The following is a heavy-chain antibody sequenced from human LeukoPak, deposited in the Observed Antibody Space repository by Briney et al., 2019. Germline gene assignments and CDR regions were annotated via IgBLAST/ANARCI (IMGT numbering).Heavy chain of an antibody. J-gene: IGHJ4*02. CDR2: VYYSGST. CDR3: ARVNSLGYCFDY. Sequence: PSETLSLTCTVSGGSISSYYWSWIRQPPGNELEWIGHVYYSGSTNYNPSLESRVTISVGTSKNIFSLRLSSVTAADTALYYCARVNSLGYCFDYWGQGTLVTVSS. V-gene: IGHV4-59*01. CDR1: GGSISSYY. D-gene: IGHD2/OR15-2a*01.